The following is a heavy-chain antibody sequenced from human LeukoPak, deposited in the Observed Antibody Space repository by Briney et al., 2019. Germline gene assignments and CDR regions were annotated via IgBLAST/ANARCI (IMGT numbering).Heavy chain of an antibody. V-gene: IGHV3-23*01. D-gene: IGHD4-17*01. Sequence: GGSLRLSCAASGFSFSTYGMSWVRQAPGKGLEWVSAITSGGGSTYYADSVKGRFTISRDNSKHTMYLQMNSLRAEDTAVYYCAKDDLYGKFDYWGQGTLATVSS. CDR1: GFSFSTYG. CDR3: AKDDLYGKFDY. CDR2: ITSGGGST. J-gene: IGHJ4*02.